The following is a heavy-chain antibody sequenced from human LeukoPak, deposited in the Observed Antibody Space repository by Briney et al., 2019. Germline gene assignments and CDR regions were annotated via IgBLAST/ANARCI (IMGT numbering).Heavy chain of an antibody. Sequence: ASVKVSCTASGYTFTSCYMHWVRQAPGQVLEWMGIIDPSSGTTSYAQKFQGRVTMTRDTSTSTVNMELSSLRSEDTAVYYCARDLGVGYSGYLLPDYWGQGTLVTVSS. V-gene: IGHV1-46*01. CDR1: GYTFTSCY. CDR2: IDPSSGTT. J-gene: IGHJ4*02. CDR3: ARDLGVGYSGYLLPDY. D-gene: IGHD3-3*01.